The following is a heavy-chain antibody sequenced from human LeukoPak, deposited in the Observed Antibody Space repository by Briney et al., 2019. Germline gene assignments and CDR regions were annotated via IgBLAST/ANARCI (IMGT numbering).Heavy chain of an antibody. D-gene: IGHD2-2*01. J-gene: IGHJ4*02. CDR1: DGSIGYY. CDR2: IHPSGIT. V-gene: IGHV4-34*01. Sequence: SETLSLTCAVYDGSIGYYWSWIRPPPGKGLEWIGEIHPSGITSFNPSLKSRASISADTSKNQFSLKLTSVTAADTALYYCSRGRDQSKTGDYWGQGTLVTVSS. CDR3: SRGRDQSKTGDY.